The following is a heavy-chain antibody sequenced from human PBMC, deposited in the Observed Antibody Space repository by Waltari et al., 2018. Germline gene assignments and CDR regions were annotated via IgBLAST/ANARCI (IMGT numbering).Heavy chain of an antibody. J-gene: IGHJ3*02. CDR1: GYTFTSYG. CDR3: ARDPRAVTEGLNAFDI. V-gene: IGHV1-18*01. CDR2: ISAYNGNT. Sequence: QVQLVQSGAEVKKPGASVKVSCKASGYTFTSYGISWVRPAPGQGLEWMGWISAYNGNTNYAQKLQGRVTMTTDTSTSTAYMELRSLRSDDTAVYCCARDPRAVTEGLNAFDIWGQGTMVTVSS. D-gene: IGHD2-21*02.